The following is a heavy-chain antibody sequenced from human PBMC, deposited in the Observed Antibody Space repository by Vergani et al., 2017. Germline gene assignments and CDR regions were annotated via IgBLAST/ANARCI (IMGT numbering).Heavy chain of an antibody. J-gene: IGHJ5*02. Sequence: EVQLVESGGGLVQPGGSLRLSCAASGFTFSSYAMSCVRQAPGKGLEWVSAISGSGGSTYYADSVKGRFTISRDNSKNTLYLQMNSLRAEDTAVYYCAKLGIVVVPAAIRFDPWGQGTLVTVSS. V-gene: IGHV3-23*04. CDR2: ISGSGGST. D-gene: IGHD2-2*01. CDR3: AKLGIVVVPAAIRFDP. CDR1: GFTFSSYA.